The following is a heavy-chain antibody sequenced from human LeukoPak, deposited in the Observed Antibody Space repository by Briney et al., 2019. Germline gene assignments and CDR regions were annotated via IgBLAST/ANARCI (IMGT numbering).Heavy chain of an antibody. Sequence: PSGTLSLTCGVSGGSITTTNWWTWVRQPPGKGLEWIGEVHLDGRTNYNPSLESRLTISVDLSENHISLRLTSVTAADTAVYYCARYGVYRGMDVWGQGTTVTVSS. D-gene: IGHD5-12*01. V-gene: IGHV4-4*02. CDR2: VHLDGRT. CDR3: ARYGVYRGMDV. CDR1: GGSITTTNW. J-gene: IGHJ6*02.